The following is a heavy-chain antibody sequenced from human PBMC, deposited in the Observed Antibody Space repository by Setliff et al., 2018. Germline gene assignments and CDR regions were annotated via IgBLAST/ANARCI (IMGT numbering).Heavy chain of an antibody. CDR3: ARVTGFLYMDV. J-gene: IGHJ6*03. D-gene: IGHD3-3*01. V-gene: IGHV4-4*02. CDR2: IYHSGST. CDR1: GGSISSSYW. Sequence: SETLSLTCAVPGGSISSSYWWSWVRQSPGKGLEWIGEIYHSGSTNYNPSLKSRVTISVDTSKNQFSLQLSSVTAADTAVYYCARVTGFLYMDVWGKGTTVTVSS.